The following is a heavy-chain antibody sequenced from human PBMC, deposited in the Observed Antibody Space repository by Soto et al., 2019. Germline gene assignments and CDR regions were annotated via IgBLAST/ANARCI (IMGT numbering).Heavy chain of an antibody. CDR1: GGSISSSSYY. CDR2: IYYSGST. V-gene: IGHV4-39*01. J-gene: IGHJ4*02. CDR3: ARHGYSSSWFSPFDY. D-gene: IGHD6-13*01. Sequence: SETLSLTCTVSGGSISSSSYYWGWIRQPPGKGLEWIGSIYYSGSTYYNPSLKSRVTISVDTSKNQFSLKLSSVTAADTAVYYCARHGYSSSWFSPFDYWGQGTLVTVSS.